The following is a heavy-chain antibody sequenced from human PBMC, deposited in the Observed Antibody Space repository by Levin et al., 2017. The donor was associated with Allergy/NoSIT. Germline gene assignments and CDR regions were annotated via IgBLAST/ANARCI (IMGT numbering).Heavy chain of an antibody. CDR1: GGSISSSSYY. Sequence: SETLSLTCTVSGGSISSSSYYWGWIRQPPGKGLEWIGSIYYSGSTYYNPSLKSRVTISVDTSKNQFSLKLSSVTAADTAVYYCATRTHYDFWSGLRNPVDYWGQGTLVTVSS. V-gene: IGHV4-39*07. D-gene: IGHD3-3*01. J-gene: IGHJ4*02. CDR2: IYYSGST. CDR3: ATRTHYDFWSGLRNPVDY.